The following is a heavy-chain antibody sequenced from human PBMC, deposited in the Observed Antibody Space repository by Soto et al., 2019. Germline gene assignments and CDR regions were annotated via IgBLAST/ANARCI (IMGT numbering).Heavy chain of an antibody. V-gene: IGHV4-59*01. J-gene: IGHJ4*02. CDR3: ARGYSTSSHYFDY. CDR2: IYYSGST. CDR1: GGSISSYY. D-gene: IGHD6-6*01. Sequence: QVQLQESGPGLVKPSETLSLTCTVSGGSISSYYWSWIRQPPGKGLEWIWYIYYSGSTNYNPSLKSRVTISVDTSRNQFSLKLSSVTAADTAVYYCARGYSTSSHYFDYWGQGTLVTVSS.